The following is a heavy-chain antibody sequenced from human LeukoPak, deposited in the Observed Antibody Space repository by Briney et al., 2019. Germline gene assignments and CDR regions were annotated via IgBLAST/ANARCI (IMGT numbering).Heavy chain of an antibody. D-gene: IGHD3-9*01. CDR2: VHYTGYT. J-gene: IGHJ6*04. Sequence: SETLSLTCTVSGDSISSKYWTWVRQPLGKGLEYIGYVHYTGYTDYNPSLESRLTISIDTSRNQFSLKLSSVTAADTAVYYCARLMPMVLTGQRYFYHPLDVWGKGTTVTVSS. CDR1: GDSISSKY. V-gene: IGHV4-59*08. CDR3: ARLMPMVLTGQRYFYHPLDV.